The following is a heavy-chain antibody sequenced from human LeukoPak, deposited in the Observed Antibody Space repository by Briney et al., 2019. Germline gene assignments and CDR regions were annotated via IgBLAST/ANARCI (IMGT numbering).Heavy chain of an antibody. Sequence: PGGSLRLSCAASGFTVSSNYMSWVRQAPGKGLEWVSVIYSGGSTYYADSVKGRFTISRDNSKNTLYLQMNSLRAEDTAEYYCATPLAARINYYYYGMDVWGQGTTVTVSS. CDR2: IYSGGST. CDR1: GFTVSSNY. D-gene: IGHD6-6*01. J-gene: IGHJ6*02. V-gene: IGHV3-53*01. CDR3: ATPLAARINYYYYGMDV.